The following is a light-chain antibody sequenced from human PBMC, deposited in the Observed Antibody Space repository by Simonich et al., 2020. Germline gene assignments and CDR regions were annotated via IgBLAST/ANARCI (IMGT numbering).Light chain of an antibody. Sequence: EIVLTHSPGTLSLSPGERATISCRASQSVSSSYLAWYQQKPGLAPRLLIYDASSRATGIPDRFSGSGSGTDFTLTISRLEPEDFAVYYCQQYGSSPRTFGQGTKVEIK. CDR2: DAS. CDR3: QQYGSSPRT. CDR1: QSVSSSY. J-gene: IGKJ1*01. V-gene: IGKV3D-20*01.